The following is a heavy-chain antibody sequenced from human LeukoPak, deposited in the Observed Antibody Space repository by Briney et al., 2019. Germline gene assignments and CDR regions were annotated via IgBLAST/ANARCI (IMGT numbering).Heavy chain of an antibody. D-gene: IGHD3-22*01. J-gene: IGHJ4*02. CDR3: ARLFTKYDSSGYFDY. V-gene: IGHV5-51*01. CDR2: IYPCDSDT. Sequence: GESLKISCKGSGYGFTSYWICWVRQMPGKGLEWMGIIYPCDSDTRYNPSFQGQVTISADKSISTAYLQWSSLKASDTAMYYCARLFTKYDSSGYFDYWGQGTLVTVSS. CDR1: GYGFTSYW.